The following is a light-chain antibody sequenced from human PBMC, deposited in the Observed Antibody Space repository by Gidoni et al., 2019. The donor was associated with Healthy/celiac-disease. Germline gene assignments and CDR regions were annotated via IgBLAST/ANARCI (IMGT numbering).Light chain of an antibody. Sequence: QSALTQPAAVSGSPGQSNTISCTGTSSDVGGYNYVSWYQQHPGKAPKLMIYEVSNRPSGVSNRFSGSKSGNTASLTISGLQAEDEADYYCSSYTSSSTLQYVFGTGTKVTVL. CDR3: SSYTSSSTLQYV. V-gene: IGLV2-14*01. J-gene: IGLJ1*01. CDR2: EVS. CDR1: SSDVGGYNY.